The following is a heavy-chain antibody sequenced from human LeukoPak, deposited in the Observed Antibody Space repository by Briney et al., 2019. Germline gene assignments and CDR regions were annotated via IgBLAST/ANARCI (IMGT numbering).Heavy chain of an antibody. Sequence: GGSLRLSCAASGFTFSSYCMSWVRQAPGKGLEWVSAINRSGSSTYYADSVKGRFTISRDNSKNTLYLQMNSLRAEDTAVYYCAKDRQQWLPLYCFDYWGQGTLVTVSS. CDR3: AKDRQQWLPLYCFDY. J-gene: IGHJ4*02. CDR2: INRSGSST. D-gene: IGHD6-19*01. V-gene: IGHV3-23*01. CDR1: GFTFSSYC.